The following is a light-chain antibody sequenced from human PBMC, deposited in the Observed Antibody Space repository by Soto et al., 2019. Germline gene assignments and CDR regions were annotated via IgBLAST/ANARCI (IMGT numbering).Light chain of an antibody. J-gene: IGLJ2*01. CDR1: SSDVGTYKY. CDR2: EVS. Sequence: QSALTQPPSASGSPGQSVTISCTGTSSDVGTYKYVSWYQQHPGKAPKLMIYEVSKRPSGVPDRFSGSKSGNTASLTVSGLQAEDEADYYCSSYAGTPVVFGGGTKLTVL. CDR3: SSYAGTPVV. V-gene: IGLV2-8*01.